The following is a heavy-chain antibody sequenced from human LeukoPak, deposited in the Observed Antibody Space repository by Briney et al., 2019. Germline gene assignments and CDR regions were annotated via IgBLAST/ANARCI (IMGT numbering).Heavy chain of an antibody. CDR1: GGSISTSDYW. CDR3: VRRNYLSSRIDP. J-gene: IGHJ5*02. Sequence: SETLSLTCTVSGGSISTSDYWWAWVRQPPGKGLEWIGYFYYNGVTYYNGVTSYSPSLSSRVTISVDTSKNHFSLDLTSVTAADSAVYYCVRRNYLSSRIDPWGQGTLVTVSS. CDR2: FYYNGVT. V-gene: IGHV4-39*02. D-gene: IGHD3-16*01.